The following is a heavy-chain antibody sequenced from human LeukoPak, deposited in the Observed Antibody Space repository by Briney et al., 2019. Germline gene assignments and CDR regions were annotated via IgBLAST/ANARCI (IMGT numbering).Heavy chain of an antibody. V-gene: IGHV4-59*01. Sequence: KASETLSLTCTVSGASISSYYWSWLRQPPGKGLEWIGYIYYSGSTNYNPALKSRVTISEDTSKNQISLKLSSVTAADTAVYYCARVRGYYGSSGYDYWGQGTLVTVSS. CDR2: IYYSGST. CDR1: GASISSYY. D-gene: IGHD3-22*01. CDR3: ARVRGYYGSSGYDY. J-gene: IGHJ4*02.